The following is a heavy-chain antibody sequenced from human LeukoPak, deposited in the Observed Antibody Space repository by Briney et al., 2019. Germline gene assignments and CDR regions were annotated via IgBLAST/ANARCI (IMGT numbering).Heavy chain of an antibody. J-gene: IGHJ4*02. V-gene: IGHV3-30*02. Sequence: PGGSLRLSCAASGVTFSSYGMHWVRQAPGKGLEGVAFIRYDGSNKYYADSVKGRFTISRENSKKTLYVQVNRLRGEDTAVYYCAKDFGVVATLYYFDYWGQGTLVTVSS. CDR1: GVTFSSYG. D-gene: IGHD5-12*01. CDR2: IRYDGSNK. CDR3: AKDFGVVATLYYFDY.